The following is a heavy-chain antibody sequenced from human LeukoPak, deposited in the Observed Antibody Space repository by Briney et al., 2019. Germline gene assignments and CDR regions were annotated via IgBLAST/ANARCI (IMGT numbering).Heavy chain of an antibody. V-gene: IGHV6-1*01. J-gene: IGHJ4*02. CDR1: GDSVSSNSAA. D-gene: IGHD3-22*01. Sequence: SQTLSLTCAISGDSVSSNSAAWNWIRQSPSRGLEWLGRTYYRSKWYNDYAVSVKSRITINPDTSKNQFSLQLNSVTPEDTAVYYCARDRGYYYDSSGYYHAFHFDYWGQGTLVTVSS. CDR3: ARDRGYYYDSSGYYHAFHFDY. CDR2: TYYRSKWYN.